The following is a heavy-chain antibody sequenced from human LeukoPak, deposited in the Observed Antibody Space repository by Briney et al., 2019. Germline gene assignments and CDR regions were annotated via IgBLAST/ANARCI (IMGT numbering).Heavy chain of an antibody. V-gene: IGHV1-18*01. D-gene: IGHD2-2*01. J-gene: IGHJ5*02. CDR2: ISAYNGNT. CDR3: ARGGVYCSSTSCYRSWFDP. CDR1: GYTFTSYG. Sequence: APVKVSCKASGYTFTSYGISWVRQAPGQGLEWMGWISAYNGNTNYAQKLQGRVTMTTDTSTSTAYMELRSLRSDDTAVYYCARGGVYCSSTSCYRSWFDPWGQGTLVTVSS.